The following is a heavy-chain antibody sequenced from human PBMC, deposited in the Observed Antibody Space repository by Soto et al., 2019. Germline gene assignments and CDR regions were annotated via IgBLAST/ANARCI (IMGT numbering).Heavy chain of an antibody. V-gene: IGHV3-33*08. CDR1: GFTFSSYG. Sequence: VQLVESGGGLVQPGGSLRLSCAASGFTFSSYGMHWVRQAPGKGLEWVAVIWYDGSNKYYADSVKGRFTISRDNSKNTLYLQMNSLRAEDTAVYYCARAPYSSGWYSWYFDLWGRGTLVTVSS. J-gene: IGHJ2*01. D-gene: IGHD6-19*01. CDR3: ARAPYSSGWYSWYFDL. CDR2: IWYDGSNK.